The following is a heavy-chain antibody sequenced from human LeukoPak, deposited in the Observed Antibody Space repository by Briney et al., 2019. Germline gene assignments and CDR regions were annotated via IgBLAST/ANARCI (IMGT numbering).Heavy chain of an antibody. J-gene: IGHJ4*02. CDR2: IKQDGSEK. V-gene: IGHV3-7*01. CDR3: ATEHWGPNS. Sequence: GGSLRLSCAASGFTFSSYWMSWVRQAPGKGLEWVANIKQDGSEKYYVDSVKGRFTISRDNAKNSLFLQMSSLRGEDTALYYCATEHWGPNSWGQGTLVTVSS. D-gene: IGHD3-16*01. CDR1: GFTFSSYW.